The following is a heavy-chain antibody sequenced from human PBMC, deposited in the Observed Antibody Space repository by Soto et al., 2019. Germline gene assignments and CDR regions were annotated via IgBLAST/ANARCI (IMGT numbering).Heavy chain of an antibody. V-gene: IGHV1-2*02. CDR3: ARRGRIAARSYYYGMDV. D-gene: IGHD6-6*01. J-gene: IGHJ6*02. Sequence: ASVKVSCKASGYTFTGYYMHWVRQAPGQGLEWMGWINPNSGGTNYAQKFQGRVTMTRDTSVSTAYMELSRLRSDDTAVYYCARRGRIAARSYYYGMDVWGQGTTVTVSS. CDR2: INPNSGGT. CDR1: GYTFTGYY.